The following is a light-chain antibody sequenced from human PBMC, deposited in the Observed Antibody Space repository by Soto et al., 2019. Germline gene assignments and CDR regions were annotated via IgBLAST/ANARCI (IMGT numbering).Light chain of an antibody. Sequence: QSVLTQPPSVSGAPGQTVAISCTGSSSNIGARYDVYWYRQLPGTAPKLLIYDNNNRPSGVPDRFSGSKSGTSASLAISGLQAEDEADYYCQSFDSSLRGWVFGGGTKVTVL. V-gene: IGLV1-40*01. CDR3: QSFDSSLRGWV. CDR2: DNN. J-gene: IGLJ3*02. CDR1: SSNIGARYD.